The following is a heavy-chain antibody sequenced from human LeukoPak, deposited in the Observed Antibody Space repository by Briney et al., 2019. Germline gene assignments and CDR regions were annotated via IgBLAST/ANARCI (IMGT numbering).Heavy chain of an antibody. CDR1: AFTLGPIG. J-gene: IGHJ4*03. CDR2: ILYDGGNN. V-gene: IGHV3-30*18. CDR3: AKGAFDT. Sequence: AGCRRLSCAPAAFTLGPIGMHWVSQVPGKGLGWVSVILYDGGNNYYADSVKDRFTLSRDHRKHTTYMQMNSVRAEDTAMSYCAKGAFDTCGHGAPLTVSS.